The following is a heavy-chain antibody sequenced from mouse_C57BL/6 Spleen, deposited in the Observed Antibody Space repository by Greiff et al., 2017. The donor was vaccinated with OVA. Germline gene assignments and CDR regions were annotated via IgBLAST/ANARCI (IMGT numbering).Heavy chain of an antibody. D-gene: IGHD3-2*02. J-gene: IGHJ4*01. CDR1: GYAFSSSW. V-gene: IGHV1-82*01. CDR2: IYPGVGDT. CDR3: ARRGAAQATSYAMDY. Sequence: QVQLQQSGPELVKPGASVKISCKASGYAFSSSWMNWVKQRPGKGLEWIGRIYPGVGDTNYNGKFKGKATLTADKSSSTAYMQLSSLTSEDSAVYFCARRGAAQATSYAMDYWGQGTSVTVSS.